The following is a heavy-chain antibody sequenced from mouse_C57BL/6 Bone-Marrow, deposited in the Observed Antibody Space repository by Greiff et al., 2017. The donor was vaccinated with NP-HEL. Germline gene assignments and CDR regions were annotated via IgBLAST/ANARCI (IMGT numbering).Heavy chain of an antibody. Sequence: EVQLQQSGAELVRPGASVKLSCTASGFNIKDDYMHWVKQRPEQGLEWIGWIDPENGDTEYASKFQGKATITADTSSNTAYLQLSSLTSEDTAVYYCTSSTVVATLRVDYWGQGTTLTVSS. V-gene: IGHV14-4*01. CDR2: IDPENGDT. D-gene: IGHD1-1*01. J-gene: IGHJ2*01. CDR1: GFNIKDDY. CDR3: TSSTVVATLRVDY.